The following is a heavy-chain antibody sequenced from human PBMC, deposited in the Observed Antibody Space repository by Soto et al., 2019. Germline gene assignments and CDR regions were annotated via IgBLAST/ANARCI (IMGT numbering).Heavy chain of an antibody. D-gene: IGHD3-9*01. CDR3: VRHCVYYDILTGYYPDAFDI. J-gene: IGHJ3*02. CDR1: GGSISSYY. CDR2: IYYSGST. V-gene: IGHV4-59*08. Sequence: QVQLQESGPGLIEPSETLSLYYTVSGGSISSYYWSWIRQPPGKGLEWIGYIYYSGSTNYNPSLKSLVTISVDTSKNQFSLKLSSVTAADTAVYYCVRHCVYYDILTGYYPDAFDIWGQGTMVTVSS.